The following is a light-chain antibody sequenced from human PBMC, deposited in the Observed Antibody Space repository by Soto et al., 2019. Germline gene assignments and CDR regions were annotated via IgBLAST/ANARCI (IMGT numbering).Light chain of an antibody. V-gene: IGKV1-27*01. CDR3: QKDNSALYT. CDR2: AAS. Sequence: DIQMTQSPSSLSASVGDRVSITCRASQGISNYLAWYQQKPGKIPKLLIYAASTLQSGVPSRFSGSGSGTEFTLTISSLQPEDAATYYCQKDNSALYTFGQGTKLEIK. CDR1: QGISNY. J-gene: IGKJ2*01.